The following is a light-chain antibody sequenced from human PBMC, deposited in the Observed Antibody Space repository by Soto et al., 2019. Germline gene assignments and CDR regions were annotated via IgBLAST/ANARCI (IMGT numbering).Light chain of an antibody. J-gene: IGLJ2*01. CDR3: SSFTISRNTVI. V-gene: IGLV2-14*01. CDR2: DVN. CDR1: SSDVDGYNY. Sequence: QSALTQPASVSGSPGQSITISCTGTSSDVDGYNYVSWYQYHPGKAPKLMIYDVNNRPSGVSNRFSGSKSGNTASLTISGLQAEDEADYYCSSFTISRNTVIFGGGTQRTVL.